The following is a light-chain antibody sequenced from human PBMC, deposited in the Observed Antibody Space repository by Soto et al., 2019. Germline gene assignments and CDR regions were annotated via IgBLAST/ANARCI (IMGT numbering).Light chain of an antibody. CDR2: GAS. Sequence: EIVLTQSPGTLSLSPGERATLSCRASQSVSSATYLAWYQQKPGQAPRLLIYGASSRAAGIPDRFSSSGSGTDFTLTISRLEPEDFAVYYCQQYGDSPLTFGGGTKVETK. J-gene: IGKJ4*01. CDR1: QSVSSATY. V-gene: IGKV3-20*01. CDR3: QQYGDSPLT.